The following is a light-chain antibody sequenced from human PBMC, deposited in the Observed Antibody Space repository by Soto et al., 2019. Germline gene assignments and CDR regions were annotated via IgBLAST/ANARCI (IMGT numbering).Light chain of an antibody. V-gene: IGKV3-11*01. CDR3: QQRSNWPPFT. CDR2: DAS. Sequence: EIVLTQSPATLSLSPGERATLSCRASQSVSDSLAWYQQKPGQAPRLLIYDASNRATGIPARFSGSGSGADFTLTISSLEPEDFAVYYCQQRSNWPPFTFGPGTKVDI. CDR1: QSVSDS. J-gene: IGKJ3*01.